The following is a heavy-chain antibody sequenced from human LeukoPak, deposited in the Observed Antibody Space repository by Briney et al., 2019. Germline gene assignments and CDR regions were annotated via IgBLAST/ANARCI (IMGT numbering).Heavy chain of an antibody. CDR1: GFNFSNYG. D-gene: IGHD1-1*01. Sequence: PGGSLRLSCVASGFNFSNYGMHWVRQAPGKGLEWVAAIPYDGSNKYYADSVKGRFTISRDNSKNTLYLQMNNLRADDTAVYYCVKKGQADDDGKPDWGQGTLVTVSS. J-gene: IGHJ4*02. CDR2: IPYDGSNK. CDR3: VKKGQADDDGKPD. V-gene: IGHV3-30*18.